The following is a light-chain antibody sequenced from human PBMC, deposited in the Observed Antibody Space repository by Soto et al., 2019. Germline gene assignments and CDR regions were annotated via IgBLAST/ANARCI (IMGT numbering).Light chain of an antibody. CDR2: EVS. CDR1: SSDVGGYNY. J-gene: IGLJ1*01. Sequence: SVLTKPSSVSGSHGQSITISCTGTSSDVGGYNYVSWYQQHPGKAPKLMIYEVSNRPLGVSNRFSGSKSGNTASLTISGLQAEDEADYYCTSYTSSSTLDVFGTGTKVTVL. CDR3: TSYTSSSTLDV. V-gene: IGLV2-14*01.